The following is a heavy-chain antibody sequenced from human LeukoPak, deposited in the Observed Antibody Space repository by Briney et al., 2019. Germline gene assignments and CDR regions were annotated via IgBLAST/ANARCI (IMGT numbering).Heavy chain of an antibody. Sequence: PGRSLRLSCAASGFTFSSYGMHWVRQAPGKGLEWVAVIWYDGSNKYYADSVKGRFTISRDNAKNSLYLQMNSLRVEDTAVYYCARDPADFDRWGQGTLVTVSS. CDR1: GFTFSSYG. CDR2: IWYDGSNK. V-gene: IGHV3-33*01. CDR3: ARDPADFDR. J-gene: IGHJ5*02.